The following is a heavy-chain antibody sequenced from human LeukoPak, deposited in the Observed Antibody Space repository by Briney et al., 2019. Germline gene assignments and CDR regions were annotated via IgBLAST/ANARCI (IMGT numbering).Heavy chain of an antibody. CDR1: GGSISSYY. CDR2: IPYSGST. Sequence: PSETLSLTCTVSGGSISSYYWSWIRQPPGKGLEWIGYIPYSGSTNYNPSLKSRITISVDTSKNQFSLKLSSVTAADTGVYYCARVRARVVTLYYYYMDVWGEGTTVTVSS. J-gene: IGHJ6*03. D-gene: IGHD2-21*02. CDR3: ARVRARVVTLYYYYMDV. V-gene: IGHV4-59*01.